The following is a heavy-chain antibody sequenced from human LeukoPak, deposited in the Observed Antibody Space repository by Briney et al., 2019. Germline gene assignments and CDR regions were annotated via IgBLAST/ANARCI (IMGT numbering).Heavy chain of an antibody. J-gene: IGHJ4*02. CDR2: INPNSGGT. CDR3: AREESTEYYDFWSGYPR. V-gene: IGHV1-2*02. CDR1: GYTFTGYY. D-gene: IGHD3-3*01. Sequence: GSVKVSCKASGYTFTGYYMHWVRQAPGQGLEWMGWINPNSGGTNYAQKFQGRVTMTRDTSISTAYMELSRLRSDDTAGYYCAREESTEYYDFWSGYPRWGQGTLDTVSS.